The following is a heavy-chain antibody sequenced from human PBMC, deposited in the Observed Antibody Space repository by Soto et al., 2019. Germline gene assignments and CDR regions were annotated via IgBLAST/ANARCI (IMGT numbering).Heavy chain of an antibody. V-gene: IGHV3-33*01. CDR3: ARDRGVIAAAVRVYYGMDV. CDR2: IWYDGSNK. CDR1: GFTFSSYG. D-gene: IGHD6-13*01. Sequence: PGGSLRLSCAASGFTFSSYGMHWVRQAPGKGLEWVAGIWYDGSNKYYADSVKGRFTISRVNSKNTLYLQMNSLRAEDTAVYYCARDRGVIAAAVRVYYGMDVRGQGTTVTVSS. J-gene: IGHJ6*02.